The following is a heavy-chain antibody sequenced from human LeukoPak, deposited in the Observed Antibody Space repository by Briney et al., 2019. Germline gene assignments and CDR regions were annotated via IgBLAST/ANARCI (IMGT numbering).Heavy chain of an antibody. J-gene: IGHJ4*02. D-gene: IGHD7-27*01. CDR3: AIDPNWGTHS. CDR2: IGNNGGGI. V-gene: IGHV3-23*01. Sequence: GGSLRLSCAASGFTFGTYTMYWVRHPPGKRLEWVSIIGNNGGGIHYADSVKGRFTISRDNFKNALYLQMNSLRVEDTAVYYCAIDPNWGTHSWGQGVLVTVSS. CDR1: GFTFGTYT.